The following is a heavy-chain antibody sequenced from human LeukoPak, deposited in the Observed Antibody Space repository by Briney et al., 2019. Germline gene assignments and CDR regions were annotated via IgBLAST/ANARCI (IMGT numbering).Heavy chain of an antibody. CDR3: ARQEQPTSSRQFDY. Sequence: SETLSLTCTVSGYSISSGYYWGWIRQPPGKGLEWIGSIYHSGSTYYNPSLKSRVTISVDTSKNQFSLKLSSVTAADTAVYYCARQEQPTSSRQFDYWGQGTLVTVSS. CDR2: IYHSGST. J-gene: IGHJ4*02. CDR1: GYSISSGYY. D-gene: IGHD2/OR15-2a*01. V-gene: IGHV4-38-2*02.